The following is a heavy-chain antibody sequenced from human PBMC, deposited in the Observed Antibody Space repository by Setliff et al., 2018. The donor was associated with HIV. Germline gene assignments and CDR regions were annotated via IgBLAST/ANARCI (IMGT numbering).Heavy chain of an antibody. CDR3: ARGARLLAAYRDRWDYYYMGV. V-gene: IGHV4-34*01. J-gene: IGHJ6*03. CDR2: INHSGST. CDR1: GGSFTDYY. Sequence: SETLSLTCTDLGGSFTDYYWIWIRQPPGKGLEWIGEINHSGSTHYNPSLKSRFTISVDTSKNQFSLKVNSMTAADTAVYYCARGARLLAAYRDRWDYYYMGVWGKGTTVTVSS. D-gene: IGHD3-16*02.